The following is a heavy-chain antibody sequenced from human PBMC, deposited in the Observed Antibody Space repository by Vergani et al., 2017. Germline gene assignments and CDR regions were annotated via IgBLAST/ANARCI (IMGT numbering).Heavy chain of an antibody. J-gene: IGHJ4*02. V-gene: IGHV3-23*01. CDR1: GFTFSNSA. CDR2: ISGPGLST. D-gene: IGHD5-18*01. CDR3: TNGSRGYTGYFFDY. Sequence: EVHLLESGGGLVQSGGSLRLSCAASGFTFSNSAVSWVRQAPGRGLAWVSSISGPGLSTYYADSVKGRFIISRDNSKNTLHLQMNSLRADDTAVFYCTNGSRGYTGYFFDYWGQGTLATVSS.